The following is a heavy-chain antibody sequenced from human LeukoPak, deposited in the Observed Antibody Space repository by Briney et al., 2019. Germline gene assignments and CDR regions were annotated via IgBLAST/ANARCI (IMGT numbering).Heavy chain of an antibody. CDR1: GFTFSSSA. D-gene: IGHD4-17*01. Sequence: GGSLRLSCAASGFTFSSSAMSWVRQAPGKGLEWVSAISNNGGYTYYADSVQGRFTISRDNSKSTLCLQMNSLRAEDTAVYYCAKENYGDYEPDYWGQGTLVTVSS. CDR3: AKENYGDYEPDY. CDR2: ISNNGGYT. V-gene: IGHV3-23*01. J-gene: IGHJ4*02.